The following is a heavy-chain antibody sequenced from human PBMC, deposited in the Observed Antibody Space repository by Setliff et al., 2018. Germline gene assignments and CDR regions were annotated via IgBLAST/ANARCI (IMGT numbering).Heavy chain of an antibody. CDR3: ARDLIAVAATTAFDI. Sequence: GASVKVSCKASGYTFTGHHLHWVRQAPGQGLEWMGWINLNSGGTNYAQKFQGRVTMTRDTSISTAYMELSRLRSDDTAMYYCARDLIAVAATTAFDIWGQGTMVTVS. J-gene: IGHJ3*02. V-gene: IGHV1-2*02. D-gene: IGHD6-19*01. CDR2: INLNSGGT. CDR1: GYTFTGHH.